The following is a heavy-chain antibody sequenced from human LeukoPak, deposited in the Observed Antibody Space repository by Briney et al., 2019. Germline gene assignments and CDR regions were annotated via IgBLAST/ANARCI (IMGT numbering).Heavy chain of an antibody. J-gene: IGHJ4*02. D-gene: IGHD2-15*01. Sequence: ASVKVSCKASGYTFTTFGITWVRQAPGQGHWWMGWISTYNGNTNYAQNLQGRVTMTTDTSTDTAYMELRSLTSDDTAVYYCARVGSDCSDGNCYWGQGTLVTVSS. V-gene: IGHV1-18*01. CDR1: GYTFTTFG. CDR3: ARVGSDCSDGNCY. CDR2: ISTYNGNT.